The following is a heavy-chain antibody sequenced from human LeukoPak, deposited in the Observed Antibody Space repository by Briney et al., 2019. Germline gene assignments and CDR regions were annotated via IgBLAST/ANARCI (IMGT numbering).Heavy chain of an antibody. CDR3: ARDPSSSIAARTEAPDYYYYMDV. CDR1: GFTFSSYS. J-gene: IGHJ6*03. D-gene: IGHD6-6*01. V-gene: IGHV3-21*01. CDR2: ISSSSSYI. Sequence: GGSLRLSCAASGFTFSSYSMNWVRQAPGKGLEWVSSISSSSSYIYYADSVKGRFTISRDNAKNSLYLQMNSLRAEDTAVYYCARDPSSSIAARTEAPDYYYYMDVWGKGTTVTVSS.